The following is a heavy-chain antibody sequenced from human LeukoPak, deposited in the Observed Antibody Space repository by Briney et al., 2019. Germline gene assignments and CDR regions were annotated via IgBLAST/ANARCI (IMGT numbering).Heavy chain of an antibody. J-gene: IGHJ4*02. CDR3: AKGSSGARPYYFDY. V-gene: IGHV3-23*01. D-gene: IGHD2-15*01. CDR2: ITDSGGST. Sequence: GGSLRLSCAASGFTFSSYAMSWVRQAPGEGLEWVTAITDSGGSTYYSDSVKGRFTISRDNSKNTLYLQMNTLRAEDTAIYYCAKGSSGARPYYFDYWGQGTLVTVSS. CDR1: GFTFSSYA.